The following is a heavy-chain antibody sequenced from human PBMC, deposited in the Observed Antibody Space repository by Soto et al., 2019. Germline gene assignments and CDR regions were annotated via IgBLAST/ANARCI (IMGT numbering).Heavy chain of an antibody. J-gene: IGHJ6*02. V-gene: IGHV3-53*02. CDR1: GFTVSTNY. D-gene: IGHD6-13*01. Sequence: EVQLVETGGGLIQPGGSLRLSCAVSGFTVSTNYMSWVRQAPGKGLEWVSVIYYDDGSTYYADSVKGRFSISRHSSRNTLYLQMNSLRAEDTAGYYCASGQQVILRYYYGLDVWGQGTTVTVSS. CDR2: IYYDDGST. CDR3: ASGQQVILRYYYGLDV.